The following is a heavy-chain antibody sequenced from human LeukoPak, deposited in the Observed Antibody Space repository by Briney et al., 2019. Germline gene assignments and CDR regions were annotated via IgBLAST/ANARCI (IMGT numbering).Heavy chain of an antibody. CDR2: ISSSSSYI. J-gene: IGHJ1*01. CDR3: ARDRHCSSTSCYPAEYFQH. CDR1: GFTFSSYS. V-gene: IGHV3-21*01. D-gene: IGHD2-2*01. Sequence: RGSLRLSCAASGFTFSSYSMNWVRQAPGKGLEWVSSISSSSSYIYYADSVKGRFTISRDNAKNSLYLQMNSLRAEDTAVYYCARDRHCSSTSCYPAEYFQHWGQGTLVTVSS.